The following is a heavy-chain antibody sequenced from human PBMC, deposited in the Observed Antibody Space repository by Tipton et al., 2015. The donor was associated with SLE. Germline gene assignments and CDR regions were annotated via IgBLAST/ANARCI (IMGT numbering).Heavy chain of an antibody. CDR2: IYYSGST. V-gene: IGHV4-59*01. CDR1: GGSISSYY. Sequence: TLSLTCTVSGGSISSYYWTWIRQPPGKGLEWIGYIYYSGSTNYNPSLKSRVTISVDTSKNHFSLKLSSVTAADTAVYYCARAPIPNDSSGSGWFDPWGQGTLVTVSS. D-gene: IGHD3-22*01. J-gene: IGHJ5*02. CDR3: ARAPIPNDSSGSGWFDP.